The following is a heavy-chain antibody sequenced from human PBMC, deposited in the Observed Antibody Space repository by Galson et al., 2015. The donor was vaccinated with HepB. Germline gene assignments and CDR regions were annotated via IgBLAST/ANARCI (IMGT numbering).Heavy chain of an antibody. Sequence: VSCKASGGTFSSYAISWVRQAPGQGLEWMGGIIPIFGIANYAQKFQGRVTITADESTSTAYMELSSLRSEDTAVYYCARVPDIVVVPAAMGVDSYYGMDVWGQGTPVTVSS. V-gene: IGHV1-69*01. CDR1: GGTFSSYA. J-gene: IGHJ6*02. D-gene: IGHD2-2*01. CDR2: IIPIFGIA. CDR3: ARVPDIVVVPAAMGVDSYYGMDV.